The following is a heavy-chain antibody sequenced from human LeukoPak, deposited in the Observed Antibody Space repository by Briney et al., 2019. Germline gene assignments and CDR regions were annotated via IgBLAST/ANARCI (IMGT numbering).Heavy chain of an antibody. V-gene: IGHV4-39*01. CDR3: ARHYKMVRGVFDY. CDR2: FYHSGIT. D-gene: IGHD3-10*01. CDR1: GGSISRSSSS. J-gene: IGHJ4*02. Sequence: SETLSLTCTVSGGSISRSSSSWGRIRQPPGSTLEWIGNFYHSGITYYNPALKSRVTMSVDTSKNQFSLKLTSVTAADTAVYYCARHYKMVRGVFDYWGQGTLVTVSS.